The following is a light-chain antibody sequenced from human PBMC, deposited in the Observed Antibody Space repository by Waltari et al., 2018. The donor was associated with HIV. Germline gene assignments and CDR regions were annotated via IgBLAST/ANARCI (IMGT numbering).Light chain of an antibody. V-gene: IGLV3-21*02. CDR1: KFAPKS. J-gene: IGLJ3*02. CDR2: DDT. CDR3: QVWDIIHDHRRVV. Sequence: SYILTQPPSMSVAPGPTARITCGGNKFAPKSVHWYQRKTGQAPVLVVHDDTDRPSGIPERFSGSNSGDMATLTINRVEVGDEADYFCQVWDIIHDHRRVVFGGGTQLTVL.